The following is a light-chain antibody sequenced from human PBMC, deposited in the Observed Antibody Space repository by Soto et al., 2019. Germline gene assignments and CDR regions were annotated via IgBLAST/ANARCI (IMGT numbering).Light chain of an antibody. CDR1: SSDVGGYNY. CDR2: EVG. Sequence: QSVLTQPASVSGSPGQSITISCTGTSSDVGGYNYVSWYQHHPGKAPKLMIYEVGNRPSGVSDRFSGSKSGNTASLTISGLQAEDEADYYCSSYTSSNTQVFGGGTKLTVL. V-gene: IGLV2-14*01. CDR3: SSYTSSNTQV. J-gene: IGLJ3*02.